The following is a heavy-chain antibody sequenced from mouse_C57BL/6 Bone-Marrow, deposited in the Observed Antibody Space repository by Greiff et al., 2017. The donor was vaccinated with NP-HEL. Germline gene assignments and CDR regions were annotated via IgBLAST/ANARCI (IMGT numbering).Heavy chain of an antibody. CDR2: IYPGDGDT. J-gene: IGHJ3*01. V-gene: IGHV1-82*01. Sequence: QVQLKQSGPELVKPGASVKISCKASGYAFSSSWMNWVKQRPGKGLEWIGRIYPGDGDTNYNGKFKGKATLTADKSSSTAYMQLSSLTSEDSAVYFCARGDYYGSSLAYWGQGTLVTVSA. CDR3: ARGDYYGSSLAY. CDR1: GYAFSSSW. D-gene: IGHD1-1*01.